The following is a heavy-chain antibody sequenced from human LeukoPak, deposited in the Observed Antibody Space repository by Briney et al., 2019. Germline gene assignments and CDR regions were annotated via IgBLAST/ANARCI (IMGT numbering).Heavy chain of an antibody. V-gene: IGHV3-23*01. D-gene: IGHD6-19*01. Sequence: GGSLRLSCAASGFTFSNYAMSWVRQAPGKGLEWVSAISGSGGSTYYADSVKGRFTISRDNSKNTLYLQMNSLRAEDTAVYYCAKDQYSSGWYSLYYFDYWGQGTLVTVSS. J-gene: IGHJ4*02. CDR3: AKDQYSSGWYSLYYFDY. CDR2: ISGSGGST. CDR1: GFTFSNYA.